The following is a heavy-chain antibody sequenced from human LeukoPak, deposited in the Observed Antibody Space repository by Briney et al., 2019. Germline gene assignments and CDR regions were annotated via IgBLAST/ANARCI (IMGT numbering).Heavy chain of an antibody. CDR3: AKDRGSSWTGFDY. Sequence: GGSLRLSCAASGFTFDDYAMPWVRQAPGKGLEWVSGISWNSGSIGYADSVKGRFTISRDNAKNSLYLQMNSLRAEDTALYYCAKDRGSSWTGFDYWGQGTLVTVSS. CDR2: ISWNSGSI. V-gene: IGHV3-9*01. D-gene: IGHD6-13*01. J-gene: IGHJ4*02. CDR1: GFTFDDYA.